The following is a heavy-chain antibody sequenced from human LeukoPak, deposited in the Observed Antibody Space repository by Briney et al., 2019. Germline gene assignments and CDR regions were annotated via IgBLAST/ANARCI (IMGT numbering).Heavy chain of an antibody. V-gene: IGHV4-59*01. D-gene: IGHD5-24*01. CDR1: GGSISSYY. CDR2: IYYSGST. Sequence: SETLSLTCTVSGGSISSYYWSWIRQPPGKGLEWIGYIYYSGSTNYNPSLKSRVTISVDTSKNQFSLKLSSVTAADTAVYYCARGARDGYNSGYFDYWGQGTLVAVFS. J-gene: IGHJ4*02. CDR3: ARGARDGYNSGYFDY.